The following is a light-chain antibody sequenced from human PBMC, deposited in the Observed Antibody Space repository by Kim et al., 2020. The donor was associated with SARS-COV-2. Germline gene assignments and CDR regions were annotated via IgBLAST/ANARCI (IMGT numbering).Light chain of an antibody. Sequence: EIGMTQSPATLSVSPGERATLSCRASQSISNKLAWYQRKPGQTLRLLIYGASSRATGIPARFSGSGSGTEFTLTISSLQSEDFAVYYWQQYNDWPRTFGQGTKVDIK. CDR3: QQYNDWPRT. V-gene: IGKV3-15*01. J-gene: IGKJ1*01. CDR2: GAS. CDR1: QSISNK.